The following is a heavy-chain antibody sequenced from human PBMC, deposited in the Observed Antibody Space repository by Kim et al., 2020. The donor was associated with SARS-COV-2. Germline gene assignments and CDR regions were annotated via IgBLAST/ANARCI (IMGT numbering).Heavy chain of an antibody. CDR3: ARGPPHYEGYYYYMDV. J-gene: IGHJ6*03. CDR2: INHSGST. V-gene: IGHV4-34*01. CDR1: GGSFSGYY. Sequence: SETLSLTCAVYGGSFSGYYWSWIRQPPGKGLEWIGEINHSGSTNYNPSLKSRVTISVDTSKNQFSLKLSSVTAADTAVYYCARGPPHYEGYYYYMDVWGKGTTVTVSS. D-gene: IGHD3-3*01.